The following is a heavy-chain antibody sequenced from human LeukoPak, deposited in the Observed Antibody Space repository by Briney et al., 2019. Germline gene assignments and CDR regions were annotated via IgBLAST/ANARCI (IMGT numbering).Heavy chain of an antibody. CDR2: IYHSGST. Sequence: SETLSLTCAVSGYSISSGYYWGWIRQPPGKGLEWIGSIYHSGSTYYNPSLESRVTISVDTSKNQFSLKLSSVTAADTAVYYCARDRYSGWLRIDYWGQGTLVTVSS. V-gene: IGHV4-38-2*02. J-gene: IGHJ4*02. D-gene: IGHD5-12*01. CDR1: GYSISSGYY. CDR3: ARDRYSGWLRIDY.